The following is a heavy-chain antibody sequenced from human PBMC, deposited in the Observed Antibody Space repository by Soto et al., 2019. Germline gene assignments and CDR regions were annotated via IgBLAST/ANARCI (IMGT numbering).Heavy chain of an antibody. CDR3: ARGLRSVLDY. CDR1: GFIFSNFG. J-gene: IGHJ4*02. V-gene: IGHV3-33*01. D-gene: IGHD6-6*01. CDR2: ISSDEKIK. Sequence: PGGSLRLSCVASGFIFSNFGMHWVRQAPGKGLEWVAVISSDEKIKQYADSVRGRFAISRDNSKNTLYPQMTSLRAEDTAIYYCARGLRSVLDYWGQGTLVTVSS.